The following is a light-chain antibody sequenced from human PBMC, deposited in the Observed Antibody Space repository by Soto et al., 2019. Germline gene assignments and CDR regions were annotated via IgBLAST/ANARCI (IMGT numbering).Light chain of an antibody. CDR2: DVS. Sequence: PGERGTLSCRASESVTNYLAWYQQKPGQAPRLLVYDVSNRATGIPARFSGGGSGTDFTLTISNLEPEDFAVYYCQQYNNWPPTFGQGTRLEIK. CDR1: ESVTNY. CDR3: QQYNNWPPT. V-gene: IGKV3-11*01. J-gene: IGKJ5*01.